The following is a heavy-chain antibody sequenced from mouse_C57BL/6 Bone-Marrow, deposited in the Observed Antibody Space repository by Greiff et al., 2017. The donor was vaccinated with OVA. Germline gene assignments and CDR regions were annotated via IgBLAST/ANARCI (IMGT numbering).Heavy chain of an antibody. J-gene: IGHJ2*01. CDR3: AREHISTDFDG. Sequence: QVQLQQPGAELVKLGASVKMSCKASGYTFTSYWLTGVKQRPGQGFEWIGAFFPGSGSTNYNEKFKSKATLTVDTSSNTAYMQLSSLTSEDYAVYYCAREHISTDFDGWGKGTTLTVSS. CDR2: FFPGSGST. V-gene: IGHV1-55*01. CDR1: GYTFTSYW. D-gene: IGHD1-1*01.